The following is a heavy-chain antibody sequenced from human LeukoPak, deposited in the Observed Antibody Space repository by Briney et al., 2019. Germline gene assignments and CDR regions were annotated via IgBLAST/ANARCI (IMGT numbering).Heavy chain of an antibody. Sequence: GGSLRLSCAASGFTFSSYAMSWVRQAPGKGLEWVSAISGSGGSTYYADSVKGRFTISIDNSKNTLYLQMNSLRAEDTAVYYCAKGAVPAAMRTNWFDPWGQGTLVTVSS. CDR3: AKGAVPAAMRTNWFDP. V-gene: IGHV3-23*01. CDR1: GFTFSSYA. D-gene: IGHD2-2*01. J-gene: IGHJ5*02. CDR2: ISGSGGST.